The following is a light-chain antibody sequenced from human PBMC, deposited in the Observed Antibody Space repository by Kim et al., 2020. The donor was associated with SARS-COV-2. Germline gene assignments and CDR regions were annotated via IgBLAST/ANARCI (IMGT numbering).Light chain of an antibody. Sequence: SPGERATLSCRASQSVSSHLAWFQQKPGQAPRLLIYGASTRATGVPARFSGTGSGTEFTLTISSLQSGDFAVYYCQQYNNWPPWTFGQGTKVDIK. CDR3: QQYNNWPPWT. V-gene: IGKV3-15*01. CDR1: QSVSSH. CDR2: GAS. J-gene: IGKJ1*01.